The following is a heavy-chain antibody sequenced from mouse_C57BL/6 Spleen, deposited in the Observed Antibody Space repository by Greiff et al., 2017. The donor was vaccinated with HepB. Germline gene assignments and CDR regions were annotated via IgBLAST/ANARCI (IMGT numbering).Heavy chain of an antibody. CDR1: GFSINSDCY. V-gene: IGHV3-3*01. D-gene: IGHD2-1*01. Sequence: EVKLQESGPSLVRPSQTLSLTCTVTGFSINSDCYWIWIRQFPGNKLEYIGYTFYSGITYYNPSLESRTYITRDTSKNQFSLKLSSVTTEDTATYYCARGIYYGNYEGYFDVWGTGTTVTVSS. CDR3: ARGIYYGNYEGYFDV. CDR2: TFYSGIT. J-gene: IGHJ1*03.